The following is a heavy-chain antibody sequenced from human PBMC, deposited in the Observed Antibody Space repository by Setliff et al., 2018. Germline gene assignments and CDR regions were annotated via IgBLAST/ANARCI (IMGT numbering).Heavy chain of an antibody. J-gene: IGHJ4*02. Sequence: SLRLSCAASGFTFNDYGLTWLRRVPGKGLEWVAIIWHDGTNKYYADSVKGRFTISRDNAKNSLYLQMNSLRAEDTAVYYCARNPCSGGSCYFDYWGQGTLVTVSS. D-gene: IGHD2-15*01. CDR3: ARNPCSGGSCYFDY. V-gene: IGHV3-33*08. CDR1: GFTFNDYG. CDR2: IWHDGTNK.